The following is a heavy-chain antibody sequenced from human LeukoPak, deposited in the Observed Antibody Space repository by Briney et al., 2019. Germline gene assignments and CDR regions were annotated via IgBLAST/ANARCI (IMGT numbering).Heavy chain of an antibody. J-gene: IGHJ5*02. CDR3: TRHGPRGGWANWFDP. V-gene: IGHV3-73*01. CDR2: IRSKANSYAT. Sequence: GGSLRLSCAASGFTFSGSAMHWVRQASGKGLEWVGRIRSKANSYATAYAASVKGRFTISRDDSKNTAYLQMNSLKTEDTAVYYCTRHGPRGGWANWFDPWGQGTLVTVSS. CDR1: GFTFSGSA. D-gene: IGHD6-19*01.